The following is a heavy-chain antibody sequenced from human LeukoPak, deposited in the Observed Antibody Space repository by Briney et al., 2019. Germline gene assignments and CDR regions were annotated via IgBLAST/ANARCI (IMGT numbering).Heavy chain of an antibody. CDR2: ISHDGSNK. V-gene: IGHV3-30-3*01. J-gene: IGHJ4*02. D-gene: IGHD3-22*01. Sequence: PGGSLRLSCAASGFTFSSYAMHWVRQAPGKGLEWVAVISHDGSNKYYADSVKGRFTISRDNSKNTLYLQMNSLRAEDTAVYYCARDMYYYDRSGYYRFANEYYFDYWGQGTLVTVSS. CDR1: GFTFSSYA. CDR3: ARDMYYYDRSGYYRFANEYYFDY.